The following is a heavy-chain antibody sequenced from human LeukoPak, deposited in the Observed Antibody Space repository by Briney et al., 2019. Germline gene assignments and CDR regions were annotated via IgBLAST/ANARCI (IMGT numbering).Heavy chain of an antibody. CDR2: IYYSGST. CDR3: TRGGSNFDY. D-gene: IGHD3-10*01. J-gene: IGHJ4*02. Sequence: PSETLSFTCSVSGGSISSYYWRWVRQPPEKGLGWIGYIYYSGSTYYNPSLKSRVTISVDTSNNQYSLQLTSVTAADTAVYFCTRGGSNFDYWGQGTLVTVSS. V-gene: IGHV4-59*01. CDR1: GGSISSYY.